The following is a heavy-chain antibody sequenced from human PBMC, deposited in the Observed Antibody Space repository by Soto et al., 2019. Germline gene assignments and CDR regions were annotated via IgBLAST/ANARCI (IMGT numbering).Heavy chain of an antibody. Sequence: SVKVSCKASGFTFTSSAVQWVRQARGQRLEWIGWIVVGSGNTNYAQKFQERVTITRDMSTSTAYMELSSLRSEDTAVYYCAADRDSSGWYPWFDPWGQGTLVTVSS. CDR3: AADRDSSGWYPWFDP. CDR2: IVVGSGNT. CDR1: GFTFTSSA. J-gene: IGHJ5*02. V-gene: IGHV1-58*01. D-gene: IGHD6-19*01.